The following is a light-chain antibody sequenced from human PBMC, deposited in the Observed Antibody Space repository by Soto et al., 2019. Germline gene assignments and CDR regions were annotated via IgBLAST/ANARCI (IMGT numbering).Light chain of an antibody. CDR1: QSISDT. CDR3: QQYNNWPWT. V-gene: IGKV3-15*01. CDR2: GAS. J-gene: IGKJ1*01. Sequence: EIVMTQSPATLSVYPGGRATLSFRASQSISDTLAWYQQKPGQAPRLLIYGASTRAPGFPARFSGSGSGTDFTLTISSLQSEDFAVYYCQQYNNWPWTFGQGTKVDIK.